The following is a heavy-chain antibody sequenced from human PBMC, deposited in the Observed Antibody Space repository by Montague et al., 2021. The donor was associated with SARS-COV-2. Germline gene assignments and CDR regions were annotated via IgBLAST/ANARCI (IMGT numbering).Heavy chain of an antibody. V-gene: IGHV2-5*02. CDR3: AHTAYYDGGGFYPHTYDRDGFDP. J-gene: IGHJ6*02. Sequence: PALVKPTQTLTLTCTFSGFSLTNSGVGVAWIRQPPGRALEWLAVIYWANDKRYSPSLKSRLTIIKDTSKNQVVLTLTNLDPEDTATYYCAHTAYYDGGGFYPHTYDRDGFDPWGQGTTVTVSS. D-gene: IGHD3-22*01. CDR1: GFSLTNSGVG. CDR2: IYWANDK.